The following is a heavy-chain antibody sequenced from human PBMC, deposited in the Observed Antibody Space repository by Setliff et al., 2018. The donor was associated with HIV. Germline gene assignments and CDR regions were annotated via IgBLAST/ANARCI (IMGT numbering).Heavy chain of an antibody. CDR1: GGSIASGDYY. CDR2: IYTSGST. J-gene: IGHJ4*02. Sequence: SETLSLTCTVSGGSIASGDYYWSWIRQPAGKGLEWIGHIYTSGSTNYNPSLKSRVTISVDTSKNHFSLKLRSVTAADTAVYYCAQLGMVDDFDYWGQGTLVTVSS. CDR3: AQLGMVDDFDY. V-gene: IGHV4-61*09. D-gene: IGHD1-1*01.